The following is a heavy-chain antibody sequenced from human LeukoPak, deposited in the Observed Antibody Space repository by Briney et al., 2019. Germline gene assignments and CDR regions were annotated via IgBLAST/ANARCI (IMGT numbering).Heavy chain of an antibody. J-gene: IGHJ5*02. Sequence: SETLSLTCTVSGGSISSYYWSWIRQPPGKGLEWIGYIYYSGSTNYNPSLKSRVAISVDTSKNQFSLKLTSVTAADTAVYYCARGARHYGSGTYLWFDPWGQGTLVTVSS. CDR3: ARGARHYGSGTYLWFDP. V-gene: IGHV4-59*01. CDR2: IYYSGST. CDR1: GGSISSYY. D-gene: IGHD3-10*01.